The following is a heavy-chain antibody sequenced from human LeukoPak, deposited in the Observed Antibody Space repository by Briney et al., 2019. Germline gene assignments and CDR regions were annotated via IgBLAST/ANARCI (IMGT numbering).Heavy chain of an antibody. Sequence: GGSLRLSCAASGFTFSSYAMAWVRQAPGKGLEWVSSISDTGGCTYYADSVKGRFTMSRDNSKNTLYLQMNSLRAEDTAVYYCAKDPTSWDYFDHWGQRTLVTVSS. CDR1: GFTFSSYA. CDR2: ISDTGGCT. J-gene: IGHJ4*02. V-gene: IGHV3-23*01. D-gene: IGHD1-26*01. CDR3: AKDPTSWDYFDH.